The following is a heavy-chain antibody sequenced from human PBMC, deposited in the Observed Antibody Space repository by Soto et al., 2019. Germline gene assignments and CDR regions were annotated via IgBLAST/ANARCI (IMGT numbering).Heavy chain of an antibody. V-gene: IGHV3-30*18. CDR3: AKDRPGVFDY. CDR2: ISYDGSNK. J-gene: IGHJ4*02. Sequence: QVQLVESGGGVVQPGRSLRLSCAASGFTFRSYGMQWVRQAPDKGLEWVAVISYDGSNKYYADSVKGRFTISRDNSKNTPYLQMNSLRAEDTAVYYCAKDRPGVFDYWGQGTLVTVSS. CDR1: GFTFRSYG.